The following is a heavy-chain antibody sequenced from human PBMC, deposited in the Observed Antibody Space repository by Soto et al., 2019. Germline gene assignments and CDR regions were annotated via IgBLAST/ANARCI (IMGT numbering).Heavy chain of an antibody. Sequence: PGGSLRLSCAASGFTFSGSAMHWVRQASGKGLEWVGRIRSKANSYATAYAASVKGRFTISRDDSKNTAYLQMNSLKTEDTAVYYCTRHSITIFGVVIDWGQGTLVTVSS. CDR1: GFTFSGSA. CDR3: TRHSITIFGVVID. J-gene: IGHJ4*02. CDR2: IRSKANSYAT. V-gene: IGHV3-73*01. D-gene: IGHD3-3*01.